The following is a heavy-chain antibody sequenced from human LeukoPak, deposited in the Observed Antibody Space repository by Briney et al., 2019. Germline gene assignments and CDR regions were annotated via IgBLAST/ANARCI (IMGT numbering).Heavy chain of an antibody. Sequence: GGSLRLSCAASXFTXXXXXXXWVRQAXGXXXXXXXPISDRGDRTWDADSVKGRVTISRDNYKNTLFLQMNSLRAEDTAIYYCAKDSYDSSGSRYDYWGQGTLVTVSS. CDR1: XFTXXXXX. V-gene: IGHV3-23*01. CDR2: ISDRGDRT. J-gene: IGHJ4*02. D-gene: IGHD3-22*01. CDR3: AKDSYDSSGSRYDY.